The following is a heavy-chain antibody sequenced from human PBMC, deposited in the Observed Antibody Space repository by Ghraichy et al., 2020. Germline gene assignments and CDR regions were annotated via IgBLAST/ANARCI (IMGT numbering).Heavy chain of an antibody. Sequence: ASVKVSCKASGYTFTRYDINWVRQATGQGLEWMGWMDPNSGNTGYAQKFQGRVTITRNTSISTAYMELSSLTSEDTAVYYCAVTPTGGVSYYYYGLDVWGQGTPVTVSS. J-gene: IGHJ6*02. CDR3: AVTPTGGVSYYYYGLDV. V-gene: IGHV1-8*03. D-gene: IGHD2-8*02. CDR1: GYTFTRYD. CDR2: MDPNSGNT.